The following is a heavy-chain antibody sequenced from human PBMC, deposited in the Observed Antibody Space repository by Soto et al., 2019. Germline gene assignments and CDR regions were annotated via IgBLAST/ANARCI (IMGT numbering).Heavy chain of an antibody. CDR3: AKDISVVVVAATPGLDY. CDR1: GFTFDDYA. CDR2: ISWNSGSI. J-gene: IGHJ4*02. D-gene: IGHD2-15*01. V-gene: IGHV3-9*01. Sequence: EVQLVESGGGLVQPGRSLRLSCAASGFTFDDYAMHWVRQAPGKGLEWVSGISWNSGSIGYADSVKGRFTISRDNAKNSLYLQMNSLRAEDTALYYCAKDISVVVVAATPGLDYWGQGTLVTVSS.